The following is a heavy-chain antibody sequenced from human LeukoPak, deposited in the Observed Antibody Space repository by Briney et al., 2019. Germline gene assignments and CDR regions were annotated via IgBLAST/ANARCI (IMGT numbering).Heavy chain of an antibody. D-gene: IGHD3-16*01. V-gene: IGHV4-59*01. CDR1: GGSISSYY. CDR2: IYYSGST. CDR3: ARVGRASRWFDP. J-gene: IGHJ5*02. Sequence: PSETLSLTCTVSGGSISSYYWSWIRQPPGKGLEWIGYIYYSGSTNYNPSLKSRVTISVDTSKNQFSLKLSSVTAADTAVYYCARVGRASRWFDPWGQGTLVTVSS.